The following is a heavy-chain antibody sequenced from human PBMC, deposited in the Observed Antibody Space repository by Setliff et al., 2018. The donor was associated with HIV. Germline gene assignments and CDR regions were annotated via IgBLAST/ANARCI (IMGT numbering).Heavy chain of an antibody. J-gene: IGHJ4*02. D-gene: IGHD4-17*01. CDR2: IYHNGIT. Sequence: PSETLSLTCGVSGYSISSGYYWGWIRQPPGKGLEWIGTIYHNGITYYNPSLKSRVTISVDTSQNQFSLKLSSVAAADTAIYYCARRIYGDNPYFDYWSQGTLVTVSS. CDR1: GYSISSGYY. V-gene: IGHV4-38-2*01. CDR3: ARRIYGDNPYFDY.